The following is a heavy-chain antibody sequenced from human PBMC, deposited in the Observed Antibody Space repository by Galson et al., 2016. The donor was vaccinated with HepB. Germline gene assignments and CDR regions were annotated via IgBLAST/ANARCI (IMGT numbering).Heavy chain of an antibody. J-gene: IGHJ3*01. CDR2: IIPVFDMV. D-gene: IGHD3-16*01. Sequence: SVKVSCKASGGTPSTYAISWVRQAPGQGLEWMGGIIPVFDMVNYAQKLQGRVTITADESTNTAYMELSSLRSEDTAVYYCARDWGGVTGAFDVWGQGTMVTVSS. CDR3: ARDWGGVTGAFDV. V-gene: IGHV1-69*13. CDR1: GGTPSTYA.